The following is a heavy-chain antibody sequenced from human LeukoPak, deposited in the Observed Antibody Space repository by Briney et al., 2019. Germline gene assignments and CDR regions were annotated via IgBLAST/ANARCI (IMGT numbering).Heavy chain of an antibody. Sequence: PSETLSLTCAVNGGPFSGYYWSWIRQPPGKGLEWIGEINYSGSTNFNPSLKSRVTISVDTSKKQFSLKLSSVTAADTAMYYCARSIRITMVRGVISVRFDPWGQGTLVTVSS. CDR2: INYSGST. V-gene: IGHV4-34*01. J-gene: IGHJ5*02. CDR1: GGPFSGYY. D-gene: IGHD3-10*01. CDR3: ARSIRITMVRGVISVRFDP.